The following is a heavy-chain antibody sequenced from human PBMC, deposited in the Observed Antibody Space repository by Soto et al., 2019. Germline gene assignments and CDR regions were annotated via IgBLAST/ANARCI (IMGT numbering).Heavy chain of an antibody. CDR2: ISWNSGSI. CDR3: AKAISGSYDAFDI. J-gene: IGHJ3*02. CDR1: GFTFDDYA. Sequence: GGSLRLSCAASGFTFDDYAMHWVRQAPGKGLEWVSGISWNSGSIGYADSVKGRFTISRDNAKNSLYLQMNSLRAEDTALYYCAKAISGSYDAFDIWGQGTMVTVSS. D-gene: IGHD1-26*01. V-gene: IGHV3-9*01.